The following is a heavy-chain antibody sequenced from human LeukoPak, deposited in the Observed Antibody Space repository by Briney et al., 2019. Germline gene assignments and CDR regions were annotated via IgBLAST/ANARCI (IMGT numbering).Heavy chain of an antibody. D-gene: IGHD3-22*01. CDR2: IDSNSNFM. Sequence: GGSLRLSCAASGFTFGLYSMTRVRQAPGKGLEWVSLIDSNSNFMNYADSVKGRFTISRDNAKKSLYLQMNSLRAEDTAVYYCARALYDSSGYYFDYWGQGTLVTVSS. CDR1: GFTFGLYS. J-gene: IGHJ4*02. CDR3: ARALYDSSGYYFDY. V-gene: IGHV3-21*01.